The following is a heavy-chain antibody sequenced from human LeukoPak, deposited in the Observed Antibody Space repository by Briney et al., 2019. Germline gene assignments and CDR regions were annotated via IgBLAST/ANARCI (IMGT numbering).Heavy chain of an antibody. CDR3: AREGTRWSDENWFDP. CDR2: VYYSGRT. J-gene: IGHJ5*02. V-gene: IGHV4-39*07. Sequence: SETLSLTCSVTGGFLSSSNYYWAWIRQPPGKGLEWIGTVYYSGRTDYSPSLRGRVTVSMDTSKNQFSLKLNSATASDTAMYYCAREGTRWSDENWFDPWGQGTLVTVSS. D-gene: IGHD2-15*01. CDR1: GGFLSSSNYY.